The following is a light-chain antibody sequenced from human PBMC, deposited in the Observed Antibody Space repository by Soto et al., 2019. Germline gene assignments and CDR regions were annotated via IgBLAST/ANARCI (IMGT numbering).Light chain of an antibody. CDR3: QQYGSAPWT. V-gene: IGKV3-20*01. CDR1: QSVSSSY. J-gene: IGKJ1*01. CDR2: GAS. Sequence: EIVLTQSPGTLSLSPGERATLSCRASQSVSSSYLAWYQQKPGQAPRPLIYGASSRAIGIPDRFSGSGSGTDLTLTIRRLEPEAFAVYYCQQYGSAPWTFGQGTKGEIK.